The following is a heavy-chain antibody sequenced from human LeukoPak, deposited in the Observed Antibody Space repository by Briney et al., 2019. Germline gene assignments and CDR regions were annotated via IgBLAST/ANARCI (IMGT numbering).Heavy chain of an antibody. CDR3: AKGPLIEVAGTTWDY. D-gene: IGHD6-19*01. V-gene: IGHV3-30-3*01. CDR2: ISFDGGNQ. Sequence: GGSLRLSCVGSEFIFSGFAMHWVRQAPGKGLDWVALISFDGGNQYYRDSVKGRFTISRDKSKNTLYMQMNSLRAEDTAVYYCAKGPLIEVAGTTWDYWGQGTLVTVSS. CDR1: EFIFSGFA. J-gene: IGHJ4*02.